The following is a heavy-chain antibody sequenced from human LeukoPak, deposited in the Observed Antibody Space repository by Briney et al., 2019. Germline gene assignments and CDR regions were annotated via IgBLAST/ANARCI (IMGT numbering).Heavy chain of an antibody. D-gene: IGHD1-26*01. CDR2: IIPIFGTA. CDR1: GGTFSSYA. Sequence: SVKVSCKASGGTFSSYAISWVRRAPGQGLEWMGGIIPIFGTANYAQKFQGRVTITTDESTSTAYMELSSLRSEDTAVYYCASPSVGATYFDYWGQGTLVTVSS. V-gene: IGHV1-69*05. CDR3: ASPSVGATYFDY. J-gene: IGHJ4*02.